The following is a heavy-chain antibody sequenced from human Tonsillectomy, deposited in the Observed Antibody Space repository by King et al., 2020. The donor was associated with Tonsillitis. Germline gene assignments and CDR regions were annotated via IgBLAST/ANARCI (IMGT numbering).Heavy chain of an antibody. CDR1: GFTFSSYA. J-gene: IGHJ3*02. CDR3: ARRRCSTTSCYLDDAFDI. Sequence: VQLVESGGGLVQPGGSLRLSCAASGFTFSSYAMTWVRQAPGKGLEWVSGIRNSGGSTFYSDSVKGRFDISRDNSKYTLFLQMEGLRAEDTALYYCARRRCSTTSCYLDDAFDIWGQGTMVTVSS. CDR2: IRNSGGST. D-gene: IGHD2-2*01. V-gene: IGHV3-23*04.